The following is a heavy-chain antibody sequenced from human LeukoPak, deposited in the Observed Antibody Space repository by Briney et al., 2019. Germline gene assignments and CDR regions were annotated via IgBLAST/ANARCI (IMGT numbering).Heavy chain of an antibody. Sequence: SETLSLTRTVSGGSISSYYWSWIRQPAGKGLEWIGRIYTSGSTNYNPSLKSRVTMSVDTSKNQFSLKLSSVTAADTAVYYCARVGYYDFWSGYWPKGNYYHYYYMDVWGKGTTVTVSS. CDR2: IYTSGST. J-gene: IGHJ6*03. CDR1: GGSISSYY. D-gene: IGHD3-3*01. V-gene: IGHV4-4*07. CDR3: ARVGYYDFWSGYWPKGNYYHYYYMDV.